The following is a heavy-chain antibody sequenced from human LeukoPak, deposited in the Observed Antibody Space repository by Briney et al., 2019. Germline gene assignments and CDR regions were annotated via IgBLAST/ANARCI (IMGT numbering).Heavy chain of an antibody. CDR3: AKDGDGSGYDPNWFDP. Sequence: GGSLRLSCAASGFTFSGYWMSWVRQAPGKGLEWVANINQDGSEKYYVDSVKGRFTISRDNAKNSLFLQMGSLRVEDTAVYYCAKDGDGSGYDPNWFDPWGQGTLVTVSS. J-gene: IGHJ5*02. CDR2: INQDGSEK. CDR1: GFTFSGYW. D-gene: IGHD5-12*01. V-gene: IGHV3-7*01.